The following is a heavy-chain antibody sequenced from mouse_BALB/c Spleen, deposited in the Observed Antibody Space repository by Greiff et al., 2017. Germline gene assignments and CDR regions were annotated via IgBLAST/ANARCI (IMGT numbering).Heavy chain of an antibody. Sequence: EVKVVESGGGLVQPGGSRKLSCAASGFTFSSFGMHWVRQAPEKGLEWVAYISSGSSTIYYADTVKGRFTISRDNPKNTLFLQMTSLRSEDTAMYYCTRDGGITTVVATDFDYWGQGTTLTVSS. CDR2: ISSGSSTI. V-gene: IGHV5-17*02. J-gene: IGHJ2*01. CDR1: GFTFSSFG. CDR3: TRDGGITTVVATDFDY. D-gene: IGHD1-1*01.